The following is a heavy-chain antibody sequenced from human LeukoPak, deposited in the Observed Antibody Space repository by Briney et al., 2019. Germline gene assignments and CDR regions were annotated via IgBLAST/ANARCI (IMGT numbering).Heavy chain of an antibody. D-gene: IGHD6-13*01. CDR3: ARLRSSIAAVIDY. Sequence: PSETLSLTCTVSGGSISSYYWSWIRQPPGKGLEWIGYIYYSGSTNYNPSLKSRVTISVDTSKNQFSLKLSSVTAADTAVYYCARLRSSIAAVIDYWGQGTLVTVSS. CDR2: IYYSGST. CDR1: GGSISSYY. V-gene: IGHV4-59*01. J-gene: IGHJ4*02.